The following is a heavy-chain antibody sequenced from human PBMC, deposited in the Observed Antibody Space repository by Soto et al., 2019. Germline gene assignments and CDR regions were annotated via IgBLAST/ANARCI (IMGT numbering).Heavy chain of an antibody. CDR1: GFAFSTYA. D-gene: IGHD6-19*01. CDR2: ISYDANNI. CDR3: ATVRDNSGWRPPFDS. Sequence: QTGGSLRLSCAASGFAFSTYAMHWVRQTPGKGLEWVAVISYDANNIRYADFVKGRFTISRDNSKNTQYLQMNSLRVEDTAVYYCATVRDNSGWRPPFDSWGQGTLVTVSS. V-gene: IGHV3-30-3*01. J-gene: IGHJ4*02.